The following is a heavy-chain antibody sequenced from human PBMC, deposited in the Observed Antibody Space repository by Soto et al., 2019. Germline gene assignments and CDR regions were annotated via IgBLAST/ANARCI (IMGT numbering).Heavy chain of an antibody. CDR3: ARDGLGDWFFDR. CDR1: GYTFTSYG. D-gene: IGHD3-16*01. V-gene: IGHV1-18*04. CDR2: ISAYNGNT. Sequence: ASVKVSCKASGYTFTSYGISWVRQAPGQGLEWMGWISAYNGNTNYAQKLQGRVTMTTDTSTGTSYMELRSLRSDDTAVYYCARDGLGDWFFDRWARRTLVTVSS. J-gene: IGHJ2*01.